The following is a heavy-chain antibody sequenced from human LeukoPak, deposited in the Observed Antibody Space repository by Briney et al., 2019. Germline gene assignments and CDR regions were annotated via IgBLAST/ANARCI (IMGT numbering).Heavy chain of an antibody. CDR2: ISAYNGNT. D-gene: IGHD3-22*01. Sequence: GASVKVSCKASGYTFTSYGISWVRQAPGQGLEWMGWISAYNGNTNYAQKLQGRVTMTTDTSTSTAYMELRSLRSDDTAVYYCARAYYYDSSGYYYGPSYWYFDLWGRGTLVTVSS. CDR1: GYTFTSYG. V-gene: IGHV1-18*01. CDR3: ARAYYYDSSGYYYGPSYWYFDL. J-gene: IGHJ2*01.